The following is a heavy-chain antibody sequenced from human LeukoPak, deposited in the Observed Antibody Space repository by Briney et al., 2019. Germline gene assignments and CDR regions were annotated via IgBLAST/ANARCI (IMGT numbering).Heavy chain of an antibody. V-gene: IGHV3-21*01. CDR1: GFTFSSYS. J-gene: IGHJ4*02. D-gene: IGHD3-10*01. Sequence: PGGSLRLSCAASGFTFSSYSMNWVRQAPGKGLEWVSSISSSSSYIYYADSVKGRFTISRDNAKSSLYLQMNSLRAEDTAVYYCARGQYYASGSFDFWGQGTLVTVSS. CDR3: ARGQYYASGSFDF. CDR2: ISSSSSYI.